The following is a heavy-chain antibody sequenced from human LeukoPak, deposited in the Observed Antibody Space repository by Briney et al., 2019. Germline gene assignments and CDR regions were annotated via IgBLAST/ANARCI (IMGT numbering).Heavy chain of an antibody. CDR1: GGSFSGYY. D-gene: IGHD2-2*02. J-gene: IGHJ6*02. CDR2: INHSGST. V-gene: IGHV4-34*01. CDR3: ARGRPPHIVVVPAAIRYGMDV. Sequence: SETLSLTCAVYGGSFSGYYWSWIRQPPGKGLEWIGEINHSGSTNYNPSLKGRVTISVDTSKNQFSLKLSSVTAADTAVYYCARGRPPHIVVVPAAIRYGMDVWGQGTTVTVSS.